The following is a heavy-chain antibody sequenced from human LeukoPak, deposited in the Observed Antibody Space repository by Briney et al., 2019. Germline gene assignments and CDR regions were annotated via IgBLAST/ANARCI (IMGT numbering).Heavy chain of an antibody. Sequence: PSETLSLTCTVSGYSISSGYYWGWIRQPPGKGLEWIGSIYHSGSTYYNPSLKSRVTMSVDTSKNQFSLKLSSVTAADTAVYYCARLWSGELLSFDYWGQGALVTVSS. D-gene: IGHD3-10*01. CDR1: GYSISSGYY. CDR2: IYHSGST. CDR3: ARLWSGELLSFDY. V-gene: IGHV4-38-2*02. J-gene: IGHJ4*02.